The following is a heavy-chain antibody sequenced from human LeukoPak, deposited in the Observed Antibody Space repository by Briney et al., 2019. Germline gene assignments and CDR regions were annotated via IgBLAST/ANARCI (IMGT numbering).Heavy chain of an antibody. J-gene: IGHJ4*02. CDR3: ALAMGYRLDY. D-gene: IGHD5-18*01. Sequence: GGSLRPSCAASGFTFSNYAMNWVRQAPGRGLEWVSGIGGSGGSTYYADSVKGRFTISRDNSKNTLYLQMNSLRAEDTAVYYCALAMGYRLDYWGQGTLVTVSS. V-gene: IGHV3-23*01. CDR2: IGGSGGST. CDR1: GFTFSNYA.